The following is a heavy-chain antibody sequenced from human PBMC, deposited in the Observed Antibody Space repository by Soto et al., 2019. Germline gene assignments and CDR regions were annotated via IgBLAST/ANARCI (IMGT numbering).Heavy chain of an antibody. CDR2: IYTSGST. V-gene: IGHV4-4*07. D-gene: IGHD2-15*01. Sequence: PSETLSLTGTVPGGSISSYYWSWMRQPAGKGLEWIGRIYTSGSTNYNPSLKSRVTMSVDTSKNQFSLKLSSVTAADTAVYYCASDGDLYCSGGSCYSGFDYWGQGTLVTVSS. J-gene: IGHJ4*02. CDR3: ASDGDLYCSGGSCYSGFDY. CDR1: GGSISSYY.